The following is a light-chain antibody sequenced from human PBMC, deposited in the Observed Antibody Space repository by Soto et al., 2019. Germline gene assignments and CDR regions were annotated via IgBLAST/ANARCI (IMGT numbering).Light chain of an antibody. Sequence: SALTQPASVSGSPGQSITISCTGTSSDVGGYNYVSWYQQHPGKAPKLLIYDVNNRPSGVSNRFSGSKSGNTASLTVSGLQADDEADYYCSSYASNNTPYVFGTGTKVTVL. V-gene: IGLV2-14*03. CDR3: SSYASNNTPYV. J-gene: IGLJ1*01. CDR1: SSDVGGYNY. CDR2: DVN.